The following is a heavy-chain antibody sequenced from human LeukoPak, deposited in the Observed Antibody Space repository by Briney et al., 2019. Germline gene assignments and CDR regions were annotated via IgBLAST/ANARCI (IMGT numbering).Heavy chain of an antibody. Sequence: PGGSLRLSCAASGFTFSSYSMNWVRQAPGKGLEWVSSISSSSSYIYYADSVKGRFTISRDNSKNTLYLQMNSLRAEDTAVYYCAKGYGDYALDYWGQGTLVTVSS. CDR3: AKGYGDYALDY. V-gene: IGHV3-21*01. CDR1: GFTFSSYS. CDR2: ISSSSSYI. J-gene: IGHJ4*02. D-gene: IGHD4-17*01.